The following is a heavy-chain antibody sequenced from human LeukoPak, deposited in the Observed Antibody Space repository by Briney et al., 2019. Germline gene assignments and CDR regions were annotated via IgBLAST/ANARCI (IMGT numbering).Heavy chain of an antibody. V-gene: IGHV3-66*02. CDR3: ARGLNTVTQIMTY. CDR1: GFAVNNNF. J-gene: IGHJ4*02. CDR2: LYSDGTT. Sequence: GGSLRLSCAASGFAVNNNFMSWVRQAPGKGLEWVSILYSDGTTLYADSVKGRFSISRDNSKNTLYLQMTSLQTEDTAIYYCARGLNTVTQIMTYWGQGTLVTVSS. D-gene: IGHD4-17*01.